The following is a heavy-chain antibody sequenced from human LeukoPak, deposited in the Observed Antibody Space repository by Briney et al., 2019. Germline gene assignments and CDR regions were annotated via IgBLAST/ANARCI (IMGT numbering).Heavy chain of an antibody. CDR3: ARDNYGDYEFDY. Sequence: GGSLRLSCATSGFTFSSYAMSWVRQAPGKGLEWVSYISSRSSNTNHADSVKGRFTISRDNAKNSLYLQMNSLRAEDTAVYYCARDNYGDYEFDYWGQGTLVTVSS. J-gene: IGHJ4*02. CDR2: ISSRSSNT. CDR1: GFTFSSYA. V-gene: IGHV3-48*04. D-gene: IGHD4-17*01.